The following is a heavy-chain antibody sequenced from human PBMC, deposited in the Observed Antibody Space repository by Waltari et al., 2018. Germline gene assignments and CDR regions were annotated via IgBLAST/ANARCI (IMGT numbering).Heavy chain of an antibody. V-gene: IGHV4-59*08. Sequence: QVHLQESGPGLVKPSETLSLTCTVSGDSIRNYYWTWIRQPPGKGLEFIGYIYYSGNTNYNPSLKSRATISVVTSKNQFSLKLNSATAADTAVYYCARAPPNDLVLGEYLDYWGQGILVTVSS. J-gene: IGHJ4*02. CDR1: GDSIRNYY. CDR3: ARAPPNDLVLGEYLDY. D-gene: IGHD2-2*01. CDR2: IYYSGNT.